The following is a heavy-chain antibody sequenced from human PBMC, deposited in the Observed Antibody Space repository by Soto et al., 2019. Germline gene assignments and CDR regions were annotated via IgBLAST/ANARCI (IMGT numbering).Heavy chain of an antibody. V-gene: IGHV4-59*01. Sequence: ASETLSLTCSVSGGPISDYYWTWIRQPPGKKLEWIGNIHYSGSTSYNPSLKSRVTISVDTSKSQFSLKLNSVTAADTAVYYCAREGKYDSSGYYFLQIFHFWGRGTLVTVSS. D-gene: IGHD3-22*01. CDR2: IHYSGST. CDR3: AREGKYDSSGYYFLQIFHF. CDR1: GGPISDYY. J-gene: IGHJ2*01.